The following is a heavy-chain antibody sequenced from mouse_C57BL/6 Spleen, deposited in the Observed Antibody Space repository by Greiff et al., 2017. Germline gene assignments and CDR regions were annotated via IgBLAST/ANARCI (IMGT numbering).Heavy chain of an antibody. J-gene: IGHJ3*01. Sequence: VQGVESDAELVKPGASVKISCKVSGYTFTDHTIHWMKQRPEQGLEWIGYIYPRDGSTKYNEKFKGKATLTADKSSSTAYMQLNSLTSEDSAVYFCARDYGSSYGAWFAYWGQGTLVTVSA. CDR3: ARDYGSSYGAWFAY. D-gene: IGHD1-1*01. V-gene: IGHV1-78*01. CDR1: GYTFTDHT. CDR2: IYPRDGST.